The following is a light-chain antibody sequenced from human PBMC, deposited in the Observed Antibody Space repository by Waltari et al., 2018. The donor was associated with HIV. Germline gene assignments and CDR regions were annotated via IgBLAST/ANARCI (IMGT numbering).Light chain of an antibody. CDR1: TSNIGIKT. CDR3: ASWDASLNGWV. CDR2: GNY. Sequence: QSVVTQPPSVSGTPGQTVTISCSGSTSNIGIKTVNWYQHLPGTAPKRLIYGNYRLPSGVPDRFSASKSGTSASLAISGLQSEDEADYYCASWDASLNGWVFGGGTKLTVL. V-gene: IGLV1-44*01. J-gene: IGLJ3*02.